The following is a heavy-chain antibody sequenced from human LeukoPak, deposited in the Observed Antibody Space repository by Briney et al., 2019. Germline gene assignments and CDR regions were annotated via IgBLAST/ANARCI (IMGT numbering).Heavy chain of an antibody. CDR3: AKGGSSSWDYFDY. V-gene: IGHV3-23*01. Sequence: GGSLRLSCAASGFTFSSYGMSWVRQAPGKGLEWVSALSHSFGSTYYADSVKGRFTISRDNSKNTLYLQMSSLRAEDTAVYYCAKGGSSSWDYFDYWGRGTLVTVSS. J-gene: IGHJ4*02. CDR2: LSHSFGST. D-gene: IGHD6-13*01. CDR1: GFTFSSYG.